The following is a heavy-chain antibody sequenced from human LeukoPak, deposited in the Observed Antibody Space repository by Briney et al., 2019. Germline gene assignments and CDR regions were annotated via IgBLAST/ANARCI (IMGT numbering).Heavy chain of an antibody. Sequence: GGSLRLSCAASGFTFSNYGMHWVRQAPGKGLEWVAVVSYDGSNTYYADSVKGRFTISRDSSENTLFLQMNSLRGEDTAIYNCAKGLMVQWLGPSFDYWGQGTLVTVSS. CDR3: AKGLMVQWLGPSFDY. CDR1: GFTFSNYG. V-gene: IGHV3-30*18. D-gene: IGHD6-19*01. CDR2: VSYDGSNT. J-gene: IGHJ4*02.